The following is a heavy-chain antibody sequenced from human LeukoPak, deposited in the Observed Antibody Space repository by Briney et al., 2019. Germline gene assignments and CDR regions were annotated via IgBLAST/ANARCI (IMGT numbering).Heavy chain of an antibody. D-gene: IGHD3-22*01. Sequence: PGGSLRLSCAASGFTFSSYEMNWVRQAPGKGLEWVSYISSSGSGSTIYYADSVKGRFTISRDNAKNSLYLQMNSLRAEDTAVYYCARLPYYEGEIDYWGQGTLVTVSS. V-gene: IGHV3-48*03. CDR1: GFTFSSYE. CDR2: ISSSGSGSTI. J-gene: IGHJ4*02. CDR3: ARLPYYEGEIDY.